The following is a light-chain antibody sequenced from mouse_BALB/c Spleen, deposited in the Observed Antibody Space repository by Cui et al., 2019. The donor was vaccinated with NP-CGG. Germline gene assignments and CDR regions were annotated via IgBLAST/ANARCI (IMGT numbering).Light chain of an antibody. CDR3: ALWYSNHWV. J-gene: IGLJ1*01. CDR1: TGAVTTSNY. Sequence: QAVVTQESALTTSPGETVTLTCRSITGAVTTSNYANWVQEKPDHLFTGLIGGTYNLAPGVPARFSGSLIVDKAALTITGAQTEDEAIYFCALWYSNHWVFGGGTKLTVL. V-gene: IGLV1*01. CDR2: GTY.